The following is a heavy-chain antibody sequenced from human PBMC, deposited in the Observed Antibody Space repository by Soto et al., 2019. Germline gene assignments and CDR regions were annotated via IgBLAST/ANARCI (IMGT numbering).Heavy chain of an antibody. CDR1: GYTFTSYG. V-gene: IGHV1-18*01. Sequence: QVQLVQSGAEVKKPGASVKVSCKASGYTFTSYGFSWVRQAPGQGLEWMGWINAYNGDTNYAQNLQGRVTXTXXXSXXTAYMELRSLRSDDTAVYYCARMGDVPYYYYGMDVWGQGTTVTVSS. J-gene: IGHJ6*02. D-gene: IGHD3-16*01. CDR2: INAYNGDT. CDR3: ARMGDVPYYYYGMDV.